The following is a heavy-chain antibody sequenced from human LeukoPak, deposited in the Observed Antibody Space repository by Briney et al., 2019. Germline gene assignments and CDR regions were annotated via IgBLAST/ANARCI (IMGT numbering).Heavy chain of an antibody. CDR3: ATPTLSSTYPNLPFDY. V-gene: IGHV4-59*01. CDR2: IYYSASN. CDR1: GGSISSYY. Sequence: ETRSLTCTVSGGSISSYYWSWIRQPSGKGLGWIGYIYYSASNHYNPSLKRRVTISVDTSKSHFSLKLSSVTAADTAVYYSATPTLSSTYPNLPFDYWGQGTLVTVSS. D-gene: IGHD6-6*01. J-gene: IGHJ4*02.